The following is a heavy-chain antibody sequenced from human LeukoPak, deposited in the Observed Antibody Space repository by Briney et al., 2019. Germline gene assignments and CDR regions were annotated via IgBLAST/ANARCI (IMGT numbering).Heavy chain of an antibody. V-gene: IGHV5-51*01. J-gene: IGHJ4*02. Sequence: GESLKISCKGSGYTFPSYWIGWVRQLPGKGLKWMGIIHPDDSDTRYSPSFQGQVTISADKSISTAYLQWSGLKASDTAMYYCARRYCSGRNCYYFDYWGQGTLVTVSS. CDR1: GYTFPSYW. D-gene: IGHD2-15*01. CDR2: IHPDDSDT. CDR3: ARRYCSGRNCYYFDY.